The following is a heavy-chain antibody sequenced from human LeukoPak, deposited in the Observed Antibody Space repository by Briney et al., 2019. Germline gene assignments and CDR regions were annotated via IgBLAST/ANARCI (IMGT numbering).Heavy chain of an antibody. D-gene: IGHD2-2*02. CDR3: AKTEAPAAIRAGSDY. J-gene: IGHJ4*02. CDR1: GFTFSNYG. V-gene: IGHV3-23*01. CDR2: ISGSGSAT. Sequence: GGSLRLSCAASGFTFSNYGMSWVRQAPGKGLEWVSTISGSGSATYNAGSVKGRFTTSRDNSNNTLYLQMNSLRAEDTAVYYCAKTEAPAAIRAGSDYWGQGTLVTVSS.